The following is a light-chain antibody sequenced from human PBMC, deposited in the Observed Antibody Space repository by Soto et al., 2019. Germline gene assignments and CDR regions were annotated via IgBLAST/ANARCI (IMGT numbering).Light chain of an antibody. CDR3: CSYAGRSTYV. CDR2: EGS. CDR1: NSDVGSYNL. V-gene: IGLV2-23*01. Sequence: QSVLTQPASVSGSPGQSITISCTGANSDVGSYNLVSWYQQHPCKAPKFMIYEGSKRPSGVSIRFSGSKSGNTASLTISGLQAEDEADYYCCSYAGRSTYVFGTGTKLTVL. J-gene: IGLJ1*01.